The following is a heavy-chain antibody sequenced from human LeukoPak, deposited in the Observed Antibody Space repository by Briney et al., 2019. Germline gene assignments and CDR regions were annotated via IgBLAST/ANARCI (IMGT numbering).Heavy chain of an antibody. J-gene: IGHJ4*02. V-gene: IGHV4-39*07. Sequence: SETLSLTCTVPGGSISSSSYYWGWIRQPPGKGLEWIGSIYYSGSTYYNPSLKSRVTISVDTSKNQFSLKMSSVTAADTAFYYCARELRYSSADSCYSCDYWGRGSLVTVSS. CDR2: IYYSGST. CDR1: GGSISSSSYY. D-gene: IGHD2-15*01. CDR3: ARELRYSSADSCYSCDY.